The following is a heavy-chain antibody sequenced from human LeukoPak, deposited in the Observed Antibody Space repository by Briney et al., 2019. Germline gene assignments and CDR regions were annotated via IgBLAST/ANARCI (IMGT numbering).Heavy chain of an antibody. J-gene: IGHJ4*02. Sequence: PGGSLRLSCAASGFTFSNYEMNWVRQAPGKGLEWVSYISSSGSTIYYADSVKGRFTIFRDNAKNSLDLQMNSLRAEDTAVYYCARDDGYNYGDHYFDYRGQGTLVTVSS. CDR2: ISSSGSTI. CDR1: GFTFSNYE. CDR3: ARDDGYNYGDHYFDY. D-gene: IGHD5-24*01. V-gene: IGHV3-48*03.